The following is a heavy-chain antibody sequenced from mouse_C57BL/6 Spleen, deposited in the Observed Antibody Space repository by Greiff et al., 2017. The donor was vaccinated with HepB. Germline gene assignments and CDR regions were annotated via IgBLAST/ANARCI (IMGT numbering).Heavy chain of an antibody. D-gene: IGHD2-5*01. CDR1: GYTFTSYW. CDR3: APSGYSNGDV. Sequence: QVHVKQPGAELVKPGASVKLSCKASGYTFTSYWMQWVKQRPGQGLEWIGEIDPSDSYTNYNQKFKGKATLTVDTSSSTAYMQLSSLTSEDSAVYYCAPSGYSNGDVWGTGTTVTVSS. J-gene: IGHJ1*03. V-gene: IGHV1-50*01. CDR2: IDPSDSYT.